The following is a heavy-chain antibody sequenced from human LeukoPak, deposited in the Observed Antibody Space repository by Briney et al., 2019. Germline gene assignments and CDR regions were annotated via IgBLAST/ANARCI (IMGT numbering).Heavy chain of an antibody. CDR1: GDSVSSNSAA. J-gene: IGHJ5*02. D-gene: IGHD1-26*01. CDR3: ARGGSYNWFDP. Sequence: SPTLSLTCAISGDSVSSNSAAWNWISQSPSRGLEWLGRTFYRSKWYNDYAVSVKSRITINQDTSKNQFSLQLNSVTPEDTAVYYCARGGSYNWFDPWGQGTLVTVSS. CDR2: TFYRSKWYN. V-gene: IGHV6-1*01.